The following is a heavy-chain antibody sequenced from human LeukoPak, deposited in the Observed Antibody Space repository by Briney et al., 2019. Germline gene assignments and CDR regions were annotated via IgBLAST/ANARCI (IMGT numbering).Heavy chain of an antibody. CDR2: IWYDGSNK. CDR1: GFTFSSYG. D-gene: IGHD6-13*01. J-gene: IGHJ6*02. V-gene: IGHV3-33*01. CDR3: ARDRVQLVYYYYYGMDV. Sequence: GRSLRLSCAASGFTFSSYGMHWVRQAPGKGLEWVAVIWYDGSNKYYADSVKGRFTISRDNSKNTLYLQMNSLRAEDTAVYYCARDRVQLVYYYYYGMDVWGQGTTVTVSS.